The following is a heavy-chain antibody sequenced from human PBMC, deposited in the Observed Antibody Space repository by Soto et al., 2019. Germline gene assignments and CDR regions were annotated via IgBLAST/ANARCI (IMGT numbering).Heavy chain of an antibody. D-gene: IGHD3-9*01. V-gene: IGHV3-74*01. Sequence: GGSLRLSCAASGFTFSSYWMHWVRQAPGKGLVWVSRINSDGSSTSYADSVKGRFTISRDNAKNTLYPQMNSLRAEDTAVYYCARGKVLRYFDWSDYYYYGMDVWGQGTTVTVSS. CDR2: INSDGSST. J-gene: IGHJ6*02. CDR1: GFTFSSYW. CDR3: ARGKVLRYFDWSDYYYYGMDV.